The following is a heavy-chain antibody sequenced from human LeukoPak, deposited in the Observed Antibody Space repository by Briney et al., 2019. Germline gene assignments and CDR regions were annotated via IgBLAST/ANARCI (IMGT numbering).Heavy chain of an antibody. J-gene: IGHJ4*02. CDR1: GYTLRSYG. D-gene: IGHD3-10*01. CDR3: ARGLWFGESSYYFDY. CDR2: ISAYNGNT. V-gene: IGHV1-18*01. Sequence: ASVKVSCKASGYTLRSYGITWVRQAPGQGLEWMGWISAYNGNTKYPQKLQGRVTMTTDTSTSTAYMELRSLRSDDTAVYYCARGLWFGESSYYFDYWGRGTLVTVSS.